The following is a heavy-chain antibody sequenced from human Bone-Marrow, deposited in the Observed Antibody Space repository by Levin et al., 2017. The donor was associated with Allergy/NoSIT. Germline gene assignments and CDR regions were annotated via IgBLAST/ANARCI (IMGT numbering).Heavy chain of an antibody. V-gene: IGHV3-53*01. J-gene: IGHJ6*03. CDR1: GFTVSSNY. CDR2: IYSGGST. CDR3: ATTPYYYGSGSSGPYYDYYMDV. D-gene: IGHD3-10*01. Sequence: GGSLRLSCAASGFTVSSNYMSWVRQAPGKGLEWVSVIYSGGSTYYADSVKGRFTISRDNSKNTLYLQMNSLRAEDTAVYYCATTPYYYGSGSSGPYYDYYMDVWGKGTTVTVSS.